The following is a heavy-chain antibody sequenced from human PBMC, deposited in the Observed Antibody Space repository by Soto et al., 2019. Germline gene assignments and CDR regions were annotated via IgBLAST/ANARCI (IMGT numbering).Heavy chain of an antibody. Sequence: GGSLRLSCAVSGFTFSNYWMSWVRQAPGKGLEWVANIKQDESEKYYVDSLKGRFTISRDNAKSTLYLQMNSLRAEDTAVYYCVRVGYGDHLPTTDWGQGTLVTVSS. D-gene: IGHD4-17*01. CDR3: VRVGYGDHLPTTD. CDR2: IKQDESEK. V-gene: IGHV3-7*05. J-gene: IGHJ4*02. CDR1: GFTFSNYW.